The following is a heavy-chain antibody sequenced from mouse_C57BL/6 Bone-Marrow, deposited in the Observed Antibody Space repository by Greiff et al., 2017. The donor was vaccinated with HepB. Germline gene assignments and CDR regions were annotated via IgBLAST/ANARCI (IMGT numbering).Heavy chain of an antibody. J-gene: IGHJ2*01. Sequence: EVKVEESGPGLVKPSQSLSLTCSVTGYSITSGYYWNWIRQFPGNKLEWMGYISYDGSNNYNPSLKNRISITRDTSKNQFFLKLNSVTTEDTATYYCARDYYDYVFDYWGQGTTLTVSS. D-gene: IGHD2-4*01. CDR2: ISYDGSN. V-gene: IGHV3-6*01. CDR1: GYSITSGYY. CDR3: ARDYYDYVFDY.